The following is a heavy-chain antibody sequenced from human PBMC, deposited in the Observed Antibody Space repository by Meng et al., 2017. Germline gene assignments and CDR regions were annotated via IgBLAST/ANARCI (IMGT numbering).Heavy chain of an antibody. D-gene: IGHD3-22*01. CDR1: GYTFTSYG. CDR3: ARALLSSGYLGHWFDP. J-gene: IGHJ5*02. Sequence: ASVKVSCKASGYTFTSYGISWVRQAPGQGLEWMGWISAYNGNTNYAQKLQGRVTMTTDTSTSTAYLELRSLRSDDTAVYYCARALLSSGYLGHWFDPWGQGTLVTVSS. CDR2: ISAYNGNT. V-gene: IGHV1-18*01.